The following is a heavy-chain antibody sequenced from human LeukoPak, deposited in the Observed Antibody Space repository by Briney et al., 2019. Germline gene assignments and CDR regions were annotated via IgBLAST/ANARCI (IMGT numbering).Heavy chain of an antibody. CDR1: GFTFSSYA. Sequence: GGSLRLSCAASGFTFSSYAMSWVRQAPGKGLDWVSAISGSGGNTYYADSVKGRFTISRDNSKNTLYLQMNSLRAEDTAVYYRASRFGELFRRDYWGQGTLVTVSS. CDR2: ISGSGGNT. D-gene: IGHD3-10*01. CDR3: ASRFGELFRRDY. J-gene: IGHJ4*02. V-gene: IGHV3-23*01.